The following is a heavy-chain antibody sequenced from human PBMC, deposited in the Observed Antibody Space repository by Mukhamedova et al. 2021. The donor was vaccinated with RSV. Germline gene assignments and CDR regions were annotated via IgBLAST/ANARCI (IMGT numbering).Heavy chain of an antibody. CDR3: ARGRSREYYYYMDV. D-gene: IGHD1-26*01. J-gene: IGHJ6*03. V-gene: IGHV1-69*15. Sequence: GLEWMGRIIPIFGTANYAQKFQGRVTITADESTSTAYMELSSLRSEDTAVYYCARGRSREYYYYMDVWGKGTTVTVSS. CDR2: IIPIFGTA.